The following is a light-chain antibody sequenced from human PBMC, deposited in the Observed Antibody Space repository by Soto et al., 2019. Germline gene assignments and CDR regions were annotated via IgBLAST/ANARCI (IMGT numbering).Light chain of an antibody. Sequence: EIQMTQSPSTLSGSVGDRATITCLASQTISSWLAWYQQKPAKAPKILLYKASTLKSGVPSRFIGSGSGTAFTLTISSMQPDDFLTYYCQQYESYSPLTFGRGTKVDIK. J-gene: IGKJ4*01. CDR1: QTISSW. V-gene: IGKV1-5*03. CDR2: KAS. CDR3: QQYESYSPLT.